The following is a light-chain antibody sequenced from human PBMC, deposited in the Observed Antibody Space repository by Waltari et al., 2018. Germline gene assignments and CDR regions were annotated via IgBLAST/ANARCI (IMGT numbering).Light chain of an antibody. J-gene: IGLJ2*01. Sequence: SSELTQDPTVSVAMGQTVRITCQGDSPRSYYDSWYPQRPGQAPILVTSGNNNRPSGVPDRFSGSSSDNTAVLTITGAQAEDEASYYCHSRDASGVGGSFGGGTKLTVL. CDR2: GNN. CDR1: SPRSYY. CDR3: HSRDASGVGGS. V-gene: IGLV3-19*01.